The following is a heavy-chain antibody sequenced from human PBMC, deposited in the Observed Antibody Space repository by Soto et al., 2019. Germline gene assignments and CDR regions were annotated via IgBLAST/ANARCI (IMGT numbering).Heavy chain of an antibody. CDR2: ISYDGSNK. V-gene: IGHV3-30-3*01. CDR1: GFTFSSYA. CDR3: ARGRFLEWLTIDY. J-gene: IGHJ4*02. Sequence: LRLSCAASGFTFSSYAMHWVRQAPGKGLEWVAVISYDGSNKYYADSVKGRFTISRDNSKNTLYLQMNSLRTEDTAVYYCARGRFLEWLTIDYWGQGTLVTVSS. D-gene: IGHD3-3*01.